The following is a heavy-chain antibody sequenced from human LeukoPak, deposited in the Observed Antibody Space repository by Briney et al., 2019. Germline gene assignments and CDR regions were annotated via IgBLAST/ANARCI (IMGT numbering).Heavy chain of an antibody. J-gene: IGHJ4*02. CDR1: GGTFSSYA. CDR2: IIPIFGTA. V-gene: IGHV1-69*13. D-gene: IGHD2-2*01. Sequence: SVKVSCKASGGTFSSYAISWVRQAPGQGLEWMGGIIPIFGTANYAQKFQGRVTITADESTSTAYMELSSLRSEDTAVYYCARGGYCSSTSCHSFDYWGQGTLVTVSS. CDR3: ARGGYCSSTSCHSFDY.